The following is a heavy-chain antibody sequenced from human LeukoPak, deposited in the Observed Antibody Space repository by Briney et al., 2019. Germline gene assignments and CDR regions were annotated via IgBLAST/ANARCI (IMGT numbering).Heavy chain of an antibody. CDR1: GYNFINYA. J-gene: IGHJ6*03. V-gene: IGHV1-18*01. CDR2: ISAYNGNT. CDR3: ARRAMVRGVIASYYYYMDV. D-gene: IGHD3-10*01. Sequence: ASVKVSCKASGYNFINYAMNWVRQAPGQGLEWMGWISAYNGNTNYAQKLQGRVTMTTDTSTSTAYMELRSLRSDDTAVYYCARRAMVRGVIASYYYYMDVWGKGTTVTISS.